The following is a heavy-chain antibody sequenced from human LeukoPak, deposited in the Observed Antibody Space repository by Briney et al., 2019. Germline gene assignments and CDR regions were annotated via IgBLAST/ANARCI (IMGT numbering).Heavy chain of an antibody. CDR2: LYHSDST. CDR1: GYSISNGYY. Sequence: SETLSLTCAVSGYSISNGYYWVWIRQPPGKGLEWIGSLYHSDSTYYNPSLKSRVTISADTSKNQFSLKLSSVTAADTAVYYCARGYDCSGGSCYSPDAFDIWGQGTMVTVSS. CDR3: ARGYDCSGGSCYSPDAFDI. V-gene: IGHV4-38-2*01. J-gene: IGHJ3*02. D-gene: IGHD2-15*01.